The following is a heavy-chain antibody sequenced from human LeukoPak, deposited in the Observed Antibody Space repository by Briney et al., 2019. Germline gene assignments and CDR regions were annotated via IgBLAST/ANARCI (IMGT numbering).Heavy chain of an antibody. CDR3: ASMLRDDYGGNGYFDY. CDR1: GYTFTGYY. CDR2: INPNSGGT. Sequence: ASVKVSCKASGYTFTGYYMHWVRQAPGQGLEWMGWINPNSGGTNYAQKFQGRVTITADESTSTAYMELSSLRSEDTAVYYCASMLRDDYGGNGYFDYWGQGTLVTVSS. D-gene: IGHD4-23*01. J-gene: IGHJ4*02. V-gene: IGHV1-2*02.